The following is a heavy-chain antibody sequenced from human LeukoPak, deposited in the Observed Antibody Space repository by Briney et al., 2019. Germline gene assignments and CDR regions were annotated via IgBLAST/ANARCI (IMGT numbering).Heavy chain of an antibody. D-gene: IGHD1-1*01. CDR2: ISSSSSYT. CDR3: ARDVGETGTTAWFDP. J-gene: IGHJ5*02. V-gene: IGHV3-11*06. Sequence: GGSLRLSCAASGFTFSDYYMSWLRQAPGKGLEWVSYISSSSSYTNYADSVKGRFTISRDNAKSSLYLQMNSLRAEDTAVYYCARDVGETGTTAWFDPWGQGTLVTVSS. CDR1: GFTFSDYY.